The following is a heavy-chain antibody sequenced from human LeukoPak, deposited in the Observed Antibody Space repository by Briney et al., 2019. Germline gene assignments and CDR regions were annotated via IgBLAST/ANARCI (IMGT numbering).Heavy chain of an antibody. CDR1: GFTFSSYA. J-gene: IGHJ4*02. D-gene: IGHD3-16*01. CDR2: IGGTGVRT. CDR3: AKDRLGGPYFFHY. V-gene: IGHV3-23*01. Sequence: GGSLRLSCASSGFTFSSYAMSWVRQAPGKGLEWVSTIGGTGVRTYYADSVRGRFTISRDNSKNTLYLQINSLRAEDTAVYFCAKDRLGGPYFFHYWGQGTLVTVSS.